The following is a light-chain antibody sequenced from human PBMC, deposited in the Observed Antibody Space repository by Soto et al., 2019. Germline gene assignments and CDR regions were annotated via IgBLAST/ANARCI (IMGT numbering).Light chain of an antibody. Sequence: DIEMTQSPTSLSASVGDRVTITCRASQGASIYVAWFQQKPGKAPRPLIYAASRLQSGVPSRFSGSGAGTEFTLPISSLQPEESATYYCQQHHTYPLTFGGGTKVEIK. V-gene: IGKV1-16*01. CDR1: QGASIY. J-gene: IGKJ4*01. CDR3: QQHHTYPLT. CDR2: AAS.